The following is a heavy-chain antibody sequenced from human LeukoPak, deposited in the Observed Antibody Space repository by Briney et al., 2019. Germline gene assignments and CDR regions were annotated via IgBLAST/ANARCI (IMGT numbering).Heavy chain of an antibody. CDR2: FDPEDGET. J-gene: IGHJ5*02. CDR3: ARGTLSLLWFGEFPNWFDP. D-gene: IGHD3-10*01. V-gene: IGHV1-24*01. Sequence: ASVKVSCKVSGYTLTELSMHWVRQAPGKGLEWMGGFDPEDGETIYAQKFQGRVTMTEDTSTDTAYMELSSLRSEDTAVYYCARGTLSLLWFGEFPNWFDPWGQGTLVTVSS. CDR1: GYTLTELS.